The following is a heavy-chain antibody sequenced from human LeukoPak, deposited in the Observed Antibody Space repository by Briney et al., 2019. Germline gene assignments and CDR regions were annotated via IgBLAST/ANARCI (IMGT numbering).Heavy chain of an antibody. CDR1: GFTFNNYA. J-gene: IGHJ4*02. CDR2: ISASGSST. CDR3: ATECYDILTGYSQAAFDY. D-gene: IGHD3-9*01. Sequence: GGSLRLSCAASGFTFNNYAMNWVRQAPGKGLEWVSAISASGSSTYYADTVKGRFTIYRDNSKNTLYLQMNSLRVEDTAVYYCATECYDILTGYSQAAFDYWGQGALVTVSS. V-gene: IGHV3-23*01.